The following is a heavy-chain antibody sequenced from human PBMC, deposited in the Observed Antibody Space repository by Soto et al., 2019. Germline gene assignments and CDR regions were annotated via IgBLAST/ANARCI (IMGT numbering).Heavy chain of an antibody. J-gene: IGHJ4*02. CDR2: IYYSGST. Sequence: SETLSLTCTVSGSSINSGGYYWSWIRQHPGKGLERIGYIYYSGSTYYNPSLKSRVTISIDTSKNQFSLKLSSVTAADTAVYYCARAQTIFGIITVFDYWGQGTLVTVSS. CDR3: ARAQTIFGIITVFDY. CDR1: GSSINSGGYY. D-gene: IGHD3-3*01. V-gene: IGHV4-31*03.